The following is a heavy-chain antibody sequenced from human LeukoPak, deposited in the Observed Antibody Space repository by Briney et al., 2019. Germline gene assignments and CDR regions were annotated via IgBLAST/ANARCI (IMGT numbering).Heavy chain of an antibody. Sequence: SETLSLTCTVSGGSISSYYWSWIRRPPGKGLEWIGYIYYSGSTNYNPPLKSRVTISVDTSKNQFSLKLSSVTAADTAVYYCARERIAAAAEDYWGQGTLVTVSS. J-gene: IGHJ4*02. D-gene: IGHD6-13*01. V-gene: IGHV4-59*01. CDR3: ARERIAAAAEDY. CDR1: GGSISSYY. CDR2: IYYSGST.